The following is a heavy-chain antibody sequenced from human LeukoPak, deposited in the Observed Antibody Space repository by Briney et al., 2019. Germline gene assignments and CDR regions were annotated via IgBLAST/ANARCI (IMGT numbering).Heavy chain of an antibody. CDR3: ARGAGSSWFAY. CDR1: GFTFSTFA. D-gene: IGHD6-13*01. CDR2: ISSSGGTI. J-gene: IGHJ4*02. Sequence: GGSLRLSCAASGFTFSTFAMSWVRQAPGKGLEWVSAISSSGGTIYYADSVKGRFTISRDNSKNMVYLQMNTLRAEDTAKYYCARGAGSSWFAYWGQGTLVTVSS. V-gene: IGHV3-23*01.